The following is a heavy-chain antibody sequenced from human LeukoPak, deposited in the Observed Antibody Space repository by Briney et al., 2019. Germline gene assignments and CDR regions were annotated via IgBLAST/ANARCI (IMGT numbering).Heavy chain of an antibody. D-gene: IGHD6-13*01. CDR1: GYSISSGYY. CDR2: IYHSGST. Sequence: SETLSLTCTVSGYSISSGYYWGWIRQPPGKGLEWIGSIYHSGSTYYNPSLKSRVTISVDTSKNQFSLKLNSLTAADTAVYYCARGRYLTTLGGAAAGFLDNWGQGTLVTVSS. V-gene: IGHV4-38-2*02. J-gene: IGHJ4*02. CDR3: ARGRYLTTLGGAAAGFLDN.